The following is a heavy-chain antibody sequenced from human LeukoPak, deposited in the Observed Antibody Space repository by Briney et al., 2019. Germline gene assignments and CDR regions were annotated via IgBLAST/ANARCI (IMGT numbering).Heavy chain of an antibody. D-gene: IGHD5-12*01. V-gene: IGHV3-21*01. CDR1: GFTFSSYS. Sequence: PGGSLRLSCAASGFTFSSYSMNWVRQAPGKGLEWVSSISSSSGYIYYADSVKGRFTISRDNAKKSLYLQMNSLGAEDTAVYYCAREIVTSTPFDPWGQGTLVTVSS. CDR2: ISSSSGYI. J-gene: IGHJ5*02. CDR3: AREIVTSTPFDP.